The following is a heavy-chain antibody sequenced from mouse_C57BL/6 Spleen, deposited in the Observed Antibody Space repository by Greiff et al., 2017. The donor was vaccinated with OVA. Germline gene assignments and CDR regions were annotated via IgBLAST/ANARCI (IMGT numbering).Heavy chain of an antibody. D-gene: IGHD1-1*01. CDR1: GYTFTDYY. V-gene: IGHV1-26*01. CDR2: INPNNGGT. J-gene: IGHJ1*03. CDR3: ARGDYGSSYWYFDV. Sequence: EVKLQQSGPELVKPGASVKISCKASGYTFTDYYMNWVKQSHGKSLEWIGDINPNNGGTSYNQKFKGKATLTVDKSSSTAYMELRSLTSEDSAVYYCARGDYGSSYWYFDVWGTGTTVTVSS.